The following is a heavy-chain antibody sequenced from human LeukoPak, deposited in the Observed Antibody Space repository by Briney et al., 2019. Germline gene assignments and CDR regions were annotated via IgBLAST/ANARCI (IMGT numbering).Heavy chain of an antibody. CDR3: ARVKIAVAGIVYYYYGMDV. CDR2: INHSGST. CDR1: GGSFSGYY. D-gene: IGHD6-19*01. J-gene: IGHJ6*02. Sequence: PSETLSLTCAVYGGSFSGYYWSWIRQPPGEGLEWIGEINHSGSTNYNPSLKSRVTISVDTSKNQFSLKLSSVTAADTAVYYCARVKIAVAGIVYYYYGMDVWGQGTTVTVSS. V-gene: IGHV4-34*01.